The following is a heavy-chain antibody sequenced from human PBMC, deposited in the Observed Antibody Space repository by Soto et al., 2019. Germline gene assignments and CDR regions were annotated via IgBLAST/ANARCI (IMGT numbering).Heavy chain of an antibody. Sequence: SETLSLTCTVSGGSISSGDYYWSWIRQPPGKGLEWIGYIYYSGSTYYNPSLKSRVTISVDTSKNQFSLKLSSVTAADTAVYYCARDRSGKYYYYGMDVWGQGTTVTVSS. V-gene: IGHV4-30-4*01. D-gene: IGHD3-10*01. CDR2: IYYSGST. J-gene: IGHJ6*02. CDR3: ARDRSGKYYYYGMDV. CDR1: GGSISSGDYY.